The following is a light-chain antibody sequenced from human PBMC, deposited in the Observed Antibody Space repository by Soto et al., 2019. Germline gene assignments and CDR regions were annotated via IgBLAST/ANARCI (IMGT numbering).Light chain of an antibody. V-gene: IGKV3-20*01. Sequence: ENVLTQSPVTLSLSQGERATLSCRDTQSVTSRYFAWYQQKPGQAPRLLIYGVSSRATDIPDRFSGSGSGTDFTLTISRLEPEDFVVYYCQQYSTLPHTFGQGTKLEVK. CDR2: GVS. J-gene: IGKJ2*01. CDR3: QQYSTLPHT. CDR1: QSVTSRY.